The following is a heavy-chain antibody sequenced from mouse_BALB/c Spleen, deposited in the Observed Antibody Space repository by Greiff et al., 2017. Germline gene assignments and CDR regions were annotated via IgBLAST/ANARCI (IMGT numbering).Heavy chain of an antibody. Sequence: QVQLQQSGPGLVQPSQSLSITCTVSGFSLTSYGVHWVRQSPGKGLEWLGVIWSGGSTDYNAAFISRLSISKDNSKSQVFFKMNSLQANDTAIYYCARKEGNYYAMDYWGQGTSDTVSP. J-gene: IGHJ4*01. D-gene: IGHD2-1*01. CDR2: IWSGGST. V-gene: IGHV2-2*02. CDR1: GFSLTSYG. CDR3: ARKEGNYYAMDY.